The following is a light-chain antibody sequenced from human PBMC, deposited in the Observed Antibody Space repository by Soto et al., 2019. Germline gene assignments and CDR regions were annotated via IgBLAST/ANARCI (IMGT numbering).Light chain of an antibody. Sequence: QSVLTEPASLSASPGPSITISCTGTRSDVGGYNYVSWYQQHPGKAPKLIIYEVSNLPSGASNRFSGSKSGNTASLTISGLQAEDEADYYCSSYTRSSTQDFGTGTKVTVL. CDR3: SSYTRSSTQD. J-gene: IGLJ1*01. CDR2: EVS. V-gene: IGLV2-14*01. CDR1: RSDVGGYNY.